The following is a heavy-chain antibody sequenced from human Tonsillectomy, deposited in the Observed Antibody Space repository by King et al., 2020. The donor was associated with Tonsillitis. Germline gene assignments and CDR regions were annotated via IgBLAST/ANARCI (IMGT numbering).Heavy chain of an antibody. D-gene: IGHD3-22*01. Sequence: VQLVESGGGLVQPGGSLKLSCAASGFAFSNSAIHWVRQASGRGLEWVGRIRSKLNNYATEYSASMKGRFTISRDDSKSTAFLQMSNLRTEDTAVYYCTGLRYCDSNGCFDYWGQGTLVTVSS. V-gene: IGHV3-73*02. CDR1: GFAFSNSA. J-gene: IGHJ4*02. CDR3: TGLRYCDSNGCFDY. CDR2: IRSKLNNYAT.